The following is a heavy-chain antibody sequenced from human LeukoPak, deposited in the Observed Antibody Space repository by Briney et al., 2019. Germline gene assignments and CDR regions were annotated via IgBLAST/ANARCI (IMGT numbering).Heavy chain of an antibody. CDR1: GFTFSSYS. Sequence: GGSLRLSCAASGFTFSSYSMNWVRQAPGKGLEWVSSISSSSSYIYYADSVKGRFTISRDNAKNSLYLQMNSLRAEDTAVYYCARGFERWLQELPGPSPFDLWGRGTLVTVSS. J-gene: IGHJ2*01. D-gene: IGHD5-24*01. CDR2: ISSSSSYI. CDR3: ARGFERWLQELPGPSPFDL. V-gene: IGHV3-21*01.